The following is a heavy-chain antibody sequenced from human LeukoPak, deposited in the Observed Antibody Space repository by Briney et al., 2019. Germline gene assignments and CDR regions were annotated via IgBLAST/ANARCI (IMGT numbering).Heavy chain of an antibody. CDR3: AAEIPVRFDP. V-gene: IGHV1-58*01. J-gene: IGHJ5*02. CDR2: IVVGSGNT. Sequence: TSVKLSCKASGFTFTSAAVQWVRQARGQSLEWIGWIVVGSGNTKYAQKFEERVTITRDMTTSTAYMELSSLRSEDTAVYYCAAEIPVRFDPWGQGTLVTVSS. CDR1: GFTFTSAA. D-gene: IGHD2-21*01.